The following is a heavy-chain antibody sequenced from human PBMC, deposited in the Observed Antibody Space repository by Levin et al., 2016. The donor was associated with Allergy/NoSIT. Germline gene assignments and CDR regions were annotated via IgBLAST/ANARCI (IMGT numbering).Heavy chain of an antibody. CDR3: ARHDPGDQPFDS. D-gene: IGHD4-17*01. Sequence: WIRQPPGKGLEWIGNIFSNGVTHYNPSLKSRVTISVDTSKNHFSLNLGSVTAADTALYFCARHDPGDQPFDSWGQGVLVTVSS. V-gene: IGHV4-39*01. CDR2: IFSNGVT. J-gene: IGHJ4*01.